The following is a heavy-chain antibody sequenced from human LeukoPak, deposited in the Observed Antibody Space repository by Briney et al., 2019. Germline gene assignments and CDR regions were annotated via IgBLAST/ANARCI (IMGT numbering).Heavy chain of an antibody. J-gene: IGHJ4*02. Sequence: GGSLRLSCAASGFTFSTYSMNWVRQAPGKGLEWVSAIDGGGGRTWHADSVRGRFTISRDNSKNTLFMQMNSLRAEDTAVYYCAKDFYDSSGSRYDYWGQGTLVTVSS. CDR1: GFTFSTYS. D-gene: IGHD3-22*01. CDR3: AKDFYDSSGSRYDY. CDR2: IDGGGGRT. V-gene: IGHV3-23*01.